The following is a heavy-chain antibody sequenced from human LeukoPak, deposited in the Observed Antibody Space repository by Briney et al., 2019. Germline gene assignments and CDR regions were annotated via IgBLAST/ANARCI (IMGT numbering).Heavy chain of an antibody. V-gene: IGHV3-48*03. D-gene: IGHD3-16*01. J-gene: IGHJ3*02. CDR2: ISSRSTTI. CDR1: GFTFSSYE. Sequence: GGSLGLSCAASGFTFSSYEFYWVRQVPGKGLEWISCISSRSTTIKYADSVRGRFSISRDDARQSVYLQMNSLRAEDTAIYYCGASRQYVGAFDIWGQGTLVTVSS. CDR3: GASRQYVGAFDI.